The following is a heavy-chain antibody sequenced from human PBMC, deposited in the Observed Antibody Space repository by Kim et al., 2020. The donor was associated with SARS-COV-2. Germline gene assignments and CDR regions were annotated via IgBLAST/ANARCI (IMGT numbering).Heavy chain of an antibody. CDR3: ARRSINYWYFDL. Sequence: SETLSLTCSVYGGSVDSSGYYFAWNRQPPGQGLEWLGSVFYTGSTYHNPTLKGRVTISADKSKNQFSLSLSSVTAADTAVYYCARRSINYWYFDLWASGT. CDR1: GGSVDSSGYY. D-gene: IGHD6-6*01. J-gene: IGHJ2*01. CDR2: VFYTGST. V-gene: IGHV4-39*01.